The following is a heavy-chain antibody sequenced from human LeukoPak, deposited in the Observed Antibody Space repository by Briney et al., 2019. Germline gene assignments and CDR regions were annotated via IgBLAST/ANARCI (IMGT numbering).Heavy chain of an antibody. Sequence: GGSLRLSCAASGFTVSSNYMSWVRQAPGKGLEWVAVISYDGSNKYYADSVKGRFTISRDNSKNTLYLQMNSLRAEDTAVYYCARVPADSSGFDFDYWGQGTLVTVSS. CDR3: ARVPADSSGFDFDY. D-gene: IGHD3-22*01. V-gene: IGHV3-30*03. CDR1: GFTVSSNY. J-gene: IGHJ4*02. CDR2: ISYDGSNK.